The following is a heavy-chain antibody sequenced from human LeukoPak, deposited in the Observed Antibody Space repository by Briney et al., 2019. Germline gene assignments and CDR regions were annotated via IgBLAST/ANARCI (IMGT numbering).Heavy chain of an antibody. D-gene: IGHD4-11*01. CDR3: ARDGYDYSLFYIDY. J-gene: IGHJ4*02. Sequence: GGSLRLSCAASGFTFSSYAMHWVRQAPGKGLEWVAVISYDGSNKYYADSVKGQFTISRDNSKNTLYLQMNSLRAEDTAVYYCARDGYDYSLFYIDYWGQGTLVTVSS. CDR1: GFTFSSYA. V-gene: IGHV3-30-3*01. CDR2: ISYDGSNK.